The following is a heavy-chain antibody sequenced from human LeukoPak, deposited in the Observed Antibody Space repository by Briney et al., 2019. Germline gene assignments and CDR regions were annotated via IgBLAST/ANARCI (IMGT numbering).Heavy chain of an antibody. CDR1: GGTFSSYA. Sequence: ASVKVSCKASGGTFSSYAISWVRQAPGQGLEWMGGIIPIFGTANYAQKFQGRVTITTDESTSTAYMELSSLRSEDTAVYYCAREGKIYCSGGNCYPADFNWFDPWGQGTLVTVSS. J-gene: IGHJ5*02. V-gene: IGHV1-69*05. D-gene: IGHD2-15*01. CDR2: IIPIFGTA. CDR3: AREGKIYCSGGNCYPADFNWFDP.